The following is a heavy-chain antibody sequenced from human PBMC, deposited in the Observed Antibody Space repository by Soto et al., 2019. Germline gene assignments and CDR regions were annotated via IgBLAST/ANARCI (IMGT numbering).Heavy chain of an antibody. V-gene: IGHV3-30*18. J-gene: IGHJ4*02. CDR1: GFTFSSYG. CDR3: AKGEYSKDYFDY. CDR2: ISYDGSNK. D-gene: IGHD5-12*01. Sequence: GGSLRLSCAASGFTFSSYGMHWVRQAPGKGLEWVAVISYDGSNKYYADSVKGRFTISRANSKNTLYLQMNSLRAEDTAVYYCAKGEYSKDYFDYWGQGTLVTVS.